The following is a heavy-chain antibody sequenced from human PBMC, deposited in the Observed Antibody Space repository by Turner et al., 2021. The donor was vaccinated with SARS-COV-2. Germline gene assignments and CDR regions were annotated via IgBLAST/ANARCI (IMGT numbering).Heavy chain of an antibody. D-gene: IGHD2-2*01. CDR3: ARGHCSSTSCYGVAYYAMDV. V-gene: IGHV3-74*01. Sequence: EVQLVESGGGLVQPGGSLRLSCEAYGFTFNIYWMHWVRQAPGKGLVWVSNINSDGSITNYADSVKGRFTISRDNAKNTLYLQMNSLRAEDTAVYYCARGHCSSTSCYGVAYYAMDVWGHGTTVAVSS. CDR2: INSDGSIT. CDR1: GFTFNIYW. J-gene: IGHJ6*02.